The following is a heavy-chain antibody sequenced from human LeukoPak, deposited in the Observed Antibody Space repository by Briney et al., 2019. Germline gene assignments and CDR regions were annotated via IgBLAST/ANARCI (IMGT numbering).Heavy chain of an antibody. V-gene: IGHV3-23*01. CDR2: ISGSGGST. J-gene: IGHJ4*02. Sequence: GGPLRLSCAASGFTFSSYAMSWVRQAPGKGLEWVSAISGSGGSTYYADSVKGRFTISRDNSKNTLYLQMNSLRAEDTAVYYCAKVRITGTTRSDFDYWGQGTLVTVSS. CDR1: GFTFSSYA. CDR3: AKVRITGTTRSDFDY. D-gene: IGHD1-20*01.